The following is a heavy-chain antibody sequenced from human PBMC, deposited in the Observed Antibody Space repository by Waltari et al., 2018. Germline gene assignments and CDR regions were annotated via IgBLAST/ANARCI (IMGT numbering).Heavy chain of an antibody. D-gene: IGHD3-3*01. CDR3: ASFGVVIIGHYYYYGMDV. CDR1: GGTFSSYA. V-gene: IGHV1-69*08. CDR2: IIPIFGTA. Sequence: QVQLVQSGAEVKKPGSSVKVSCKASGGTFSSYAISWVRQAPGQGLEWMGRIIPIFGTANYAQKFQGRVTITADKSTSTAYMELSSLRSEDTAVYYCASFGVVIIGHYYYYGMDVWGQGTTVTVSS. J-gene: IGHJ6*02.